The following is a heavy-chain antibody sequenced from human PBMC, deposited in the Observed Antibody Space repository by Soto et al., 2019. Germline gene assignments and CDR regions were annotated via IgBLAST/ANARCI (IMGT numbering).Heavy chain of an antibody. CDR1: GGSFSDNY. CDR3: AKGRRELGY. J-gene: IGHJ4*02. CDR2: INHSGNT. D-gene: IGHD3-10*01. Sequence: SETLSLTCAVNGGSFSDNYWTWIRQPPGKRPEWIGEINHSGNTNYNPSLKSRVTISVDTSKNQFSLKMSSVTAADTAVYYCAKGRRELGYWRQGTRVTVS. V-gene: IGHV4-34*01.